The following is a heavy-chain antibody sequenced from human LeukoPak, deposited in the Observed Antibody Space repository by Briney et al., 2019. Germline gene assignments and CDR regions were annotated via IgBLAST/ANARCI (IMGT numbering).Heavy chain of an antibody. CDR3: ARDGYYGSGSYDF. CDR2: ITSSGDTI. Sequence: GGSLRLSCAASGFTFSSYEMNWVRQAPGKGLEWVSYITSSGDTIYYADSVKGRFTISRDNAKNSLYPQMHSLRAEDSAVYHCARDGYYGSGSYDFWGQGTLVTVSS. J-gene: IGHJ4*02. V-gene: IGHV3-48*03. D-gene: IGHD3-10*01. CDR1: GFTFSSYE.